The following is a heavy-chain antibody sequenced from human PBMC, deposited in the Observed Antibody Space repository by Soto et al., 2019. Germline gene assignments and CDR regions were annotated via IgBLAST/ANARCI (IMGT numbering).Heavy chain of an antibody. CDR3: ATYGGDSGGYEYFQR. Sequence: EVQLLESGGGLEPPGGSLRLSCVTSGFTFTSYGMSWVRQAPGKGLEWVSAISGSSDTYYPDSVKGRFTISRDNSRSTLYLQMNSLRAEDTAVYYCATYGGDSGGYEYFQRLGQGCLVTVSS. CDR1: GFTFTSYG. V-gene: IGHV3-23*01. J-gene: IGHJ1*01. CDR2: ISGSSDT. D-gene: IGHD4-17*01.